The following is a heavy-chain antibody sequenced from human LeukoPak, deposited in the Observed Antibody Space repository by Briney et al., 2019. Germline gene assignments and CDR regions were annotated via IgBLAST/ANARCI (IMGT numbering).Heavy chain of an antibody. CDR1: GYTFTGYY. V-gene: IGHV1-2*02. CDR3: ASLYNWNYEPYYYTDV. CDR2: INPNSGGT. Sequence: GASVKVSCKASGYTFTGYYMHWVRQAPGQGLEWMGWINPNSGGTNYAQKFQGRVTMTRDTSISTAYMELSRLRSDDTAVYYCASLYNWNYEPYYYTDVWGKGTTVTVSS. J-gene: IGHJ6*03. D-gene: IGHD1-7*01.